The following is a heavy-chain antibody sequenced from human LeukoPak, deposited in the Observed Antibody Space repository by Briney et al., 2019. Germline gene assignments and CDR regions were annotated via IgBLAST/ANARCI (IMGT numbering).Heavy chain of an antibody. J-gene: IGHJ3*02. CDR3: AKAFYYDSSGRDAFDI. D-gene: IGHD3-22*01. CDR1: GFTFSSYG. CDR2: IWYDGNNK. V-gene: IGHV3-33*06. Sequence: GGSLRLSCAASGFTFSSYGMHWVRQAPGRGLEWVTLIWYDGNNKYYADSVKGRFTVSRDNSKNTLSLQMNSLRAEDTALYYCAKAFYYDSSGRDAFDIWGQGTMVTVSS.